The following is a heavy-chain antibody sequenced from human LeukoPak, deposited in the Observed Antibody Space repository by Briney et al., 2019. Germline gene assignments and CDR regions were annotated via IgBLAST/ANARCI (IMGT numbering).Heavy chain of an antibody. CDR1: GFTFSTFA. Sequence: GGSLRLSCAASGFTFSTFAMIWVRQPPGKGLEWVSSIFPSGGEIHYADSVRGRFTISRDNSKSTLSLQMNSLRAEDTAVYYCARDCFRGGDCWTSFDYWGQGTLVTVSS. CDR3: ARDCFRGGDCWTSFDY. J-gene: IGHJ4*02. V-gene: IGHV3-23*01. CDR2: IFPSGGEI. D-gene: IGHD2-21*02.